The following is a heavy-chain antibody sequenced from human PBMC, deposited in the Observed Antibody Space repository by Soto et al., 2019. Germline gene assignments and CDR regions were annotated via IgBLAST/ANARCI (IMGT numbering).Heavy chain of an antibody. Sequence: QVQLVESGGGVVQPGRSLRLSCAASGFTFRSYGMHWVRQAPGKGLEWVAVISYDGSNKYYADSVKGPFTIFRDNSKNALYLQMNSLRAEDTEVYYCAKDRVFITSQCYYWGHGTPVTVS. J-gene: IGHJ4*01. CDR2: ISYDGSNK. CDR1: GFTFRSYG. V-gene: IGHV3-30*18. CDR3: AKDRVFITSQCYY. D-gene: IGHD3-22*01.